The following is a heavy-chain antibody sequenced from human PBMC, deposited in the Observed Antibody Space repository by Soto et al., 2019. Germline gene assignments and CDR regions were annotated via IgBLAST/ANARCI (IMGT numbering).Heavy chain of an antibody. CDR3: ARARPTPKTPSTWIQLWYFDY. D-gene: IGHD5-18*01. CDR2: IYYSGST. J-gene: IGHJ4*02. CDR1: GGSISSSSYY. V-gene: IGHV4-39*01. Sequence: SETLSLTCTVSGGSISSSSYYWGWIRQPPGKGLEWIGSIYYSGSTYYNPSLKSRVTISVDTSKNQFSLKLSSVTAADTAVYYCARARPTPKTPSTWIQLWYFDYWGQGTLVTVSS.